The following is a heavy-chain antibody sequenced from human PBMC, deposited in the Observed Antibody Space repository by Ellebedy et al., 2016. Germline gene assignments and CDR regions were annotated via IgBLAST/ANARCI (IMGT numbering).Heavy chain of an antibody. CDR1: GSATTSSSYY. CDR3: ARGGWARERRVGY. V-gene: IGHV4-39*07. CDR2: IYYSGST. J-gene: IGHJ4*02. Sequence: GSLRLXCTVSGSATTSSSYYWGWSRQPPGKGQEWIGSIYYSGSTYYNPSVKSRVTISVDTSKNQFSLKLSSVTAADTPVYYCARGGWARERRVGYWGQGTLVTVSS. D-gene: IGHD1-1*01.